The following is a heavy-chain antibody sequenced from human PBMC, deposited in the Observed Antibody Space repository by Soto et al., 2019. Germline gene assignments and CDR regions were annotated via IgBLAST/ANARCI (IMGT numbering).Heavy chain of an antibody. CDR3: ARDQYDSSGYYYYYYGMDV. Sequence: ASVKVSCQASGYTFTGYYMHWVRQAPGQGLEWMGWINPNSGGTNYAQKFQGWVTMTRDTSISTAYMELSRLRSDDTAVYYCARDQYDSSGYYYYYYGMDVWGQGTTVTVSS. CDR1: GYTFTGYY. D-gene: IGHD3-22*01. J-gene: IGHJ6*02. CDR2: INPNSGGT. V-gene: IGHV1-2*04.